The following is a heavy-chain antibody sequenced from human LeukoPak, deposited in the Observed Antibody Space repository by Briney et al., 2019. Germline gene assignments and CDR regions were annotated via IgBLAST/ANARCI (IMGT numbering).Heavy chain of an antibody. CDR3: AKLFRTVTTVNWFDP. V-gene: IGHV3-23*01. CDR1: GFTFVSYA. CDR2: ISGSSGST. J-gene: IGHJ5*02. D-gene: IGHD4-17*01. Sequence: GGSLRLSCAASGFTFVSYAMNWVRQAPGKGLEWVSAISGSSGSTYYADSVKGRFTISRDNSKNTLYLQMNSLRAEDTAVYYCAKLFRTVTTVNWFDPWGQGTLVTVSS.